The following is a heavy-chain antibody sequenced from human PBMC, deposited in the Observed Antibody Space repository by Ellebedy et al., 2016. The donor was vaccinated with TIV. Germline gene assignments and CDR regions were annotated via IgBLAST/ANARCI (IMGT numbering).Heavy chain of an antibody. CDR1: GFTFTHYW. Sequence: GESLKISXAASGFTFTHYWMAWVRQAPGKGLEWVANIKQDGSDKYYLASVEGRFTISRDNAHNSVSLQMNSLRAEDTAVYYCARDRDYNILSTHTFDTWGQGTLVTVSS. CDR2: IKQDGSDK. D-gene: IGHD3-9*01. J-gene: IGHJ4*02. V-gene: IGHV3-7*03. CDR3: ARDRDYNILSTHTFDT.